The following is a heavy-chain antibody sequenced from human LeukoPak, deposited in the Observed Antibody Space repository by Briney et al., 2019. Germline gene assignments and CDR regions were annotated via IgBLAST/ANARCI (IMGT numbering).Heavy chain of an antibody. Sequence: GGSLRLSCAASGFTFSNAWMRWVRQAPGKGLEWVGSIKSKTDGGTTDYAAPVKGRFTISRDDSKNTLYLQMNSLKTEDTAVYYCTTPKSYYYYYMDVWGKGTTVTVSS. CDR1: GFTFSNAW. CDR3: TTPKSYYYYYMDV. CDR2: IKSKTDGGTT. V-gene: IGHV3-15*01. J-gene: IGHJ6*03.